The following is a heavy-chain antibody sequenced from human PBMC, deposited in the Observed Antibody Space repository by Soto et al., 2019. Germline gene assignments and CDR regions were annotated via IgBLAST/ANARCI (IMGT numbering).Heavy chain of an antibody. J-gene: IGHJ4*02. CDR2: ISWNSGSI. Sequence: PGGSLRLSCAASGFTFDDYAMHWVRQAPGKGLEWVSGISWNSGSIGYADSVKGRFTISRDNAKNSLYLQMNSLRAEDTALYYCAKASYCSGGSCYLDYWGQGTLVTVSS. CDR1: GFTFDDYA. CDR3: AKASYCSGGSCYLDY. V-gene: IGHV3-9*01. D-gene: IGHD2-15*01.